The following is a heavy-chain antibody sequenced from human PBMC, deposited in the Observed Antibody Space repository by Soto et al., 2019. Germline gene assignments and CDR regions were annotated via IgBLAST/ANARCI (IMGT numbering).Heavy chain of an antibody. CDR2: IDWDDDK. CDR3: ARIAYYDFWSGPFDYGMDV. V-gene: IGHV2-70*01. D-gene: IGHD3-3*01. Sequence: GPTLVNPTQTLTLTCTFSGFSLSTSGMCVSWIRQPPGKALEWLALIDWDDDKYYSTSLKTRLTISKDTSKNQVVLTMTNMDPVDTATYYCARIAYYDFWSGPFDYGMDVWGQGTTVTVSS. CDR1: GFSLSTSGMC. J-gene: IGHJ6*02.